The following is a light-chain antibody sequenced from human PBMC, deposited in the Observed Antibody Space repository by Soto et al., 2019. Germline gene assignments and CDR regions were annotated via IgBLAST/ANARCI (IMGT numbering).Light chain of an antibody. J-gene: IGKJ1*01. V-gene: IGKV3-15*01. CDR2: GAS. CDR3: QQYNNWPPWT. Sequence: EIVMTQSPAPLSVSPGERATLSCRASQSVSSNLAWYQQKPGQAPRLLIYGASTRATGIPARFSGSGSGTEFTLTISSPQSEDFAVYYCQQYNNWPPWTFGQGTKVEIK. CDR1: QSVSSN.